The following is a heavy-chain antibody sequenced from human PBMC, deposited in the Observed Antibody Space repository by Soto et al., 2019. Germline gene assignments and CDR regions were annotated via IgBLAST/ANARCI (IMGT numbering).Heavy chain of an antibody. CDR1: GFTCSDYY. J-gene: IGHJ4*02. D-gene: IGHD6-6*01. CDR3: AGQYSSSSVEF. Sequence: QVQLVESGGGLVKPGGSLRLSCAASGFTCSDYYMNWLRQAPGKGLEWVSYISSGAITIYYADSVKGRFTISRDNAKNSLYLQMNSLRAGDTAVYYCAGQYSSSSVEFWGQGTLVTVSS. CDR2: ISSGAITI. V-gene: IGHV3-11*01.